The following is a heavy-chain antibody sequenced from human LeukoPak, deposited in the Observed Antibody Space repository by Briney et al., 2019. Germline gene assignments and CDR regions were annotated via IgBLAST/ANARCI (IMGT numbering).Heavy chain of an antibody. V-gene: IGHV4-34*01. CDR1: GGSFSGYY. CDR2: INHSGST. CDR3: ARVRTYYYDSSGYPFYYYYYMDV. D-gene: IGHD3-22*01. Sequence: PSETLTLTCAVYGGSFSGYYWSWIRQPPGKGLEWLGEINHSGSTNYNPSLKSRVTISVDTSKNQFSLKLSSVTAADTAVYYCARVRTYYYDSSGYPFYYYYYMDVWGKGTTVTVSS. J-gene: IGHJ6*03.